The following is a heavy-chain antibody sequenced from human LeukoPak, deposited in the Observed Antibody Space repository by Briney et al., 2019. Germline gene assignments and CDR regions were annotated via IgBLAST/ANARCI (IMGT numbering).Heavy chain of an antibody. CDR1: GFTFSSRG. Sequence: GGALRLSCAVSGFTFSSRGMQWVSQAPGKGLEWVAFISFDETNQYYADSVKGRFTISRDNSHNTLYLQMNSLRAEDTAVYYCARDSDEFFSNWLFPDYWGQGSLVIVSS. CDR3: ARDSDEFFSNWLFPDY. V-gene: IGHV3-30*03. CDR2: ISFDETNQ. J-gene: IGHJ4*02. D-gene: IGHD3-22*01.